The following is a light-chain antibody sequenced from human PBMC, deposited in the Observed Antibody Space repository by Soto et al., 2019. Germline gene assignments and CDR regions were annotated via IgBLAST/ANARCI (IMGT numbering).Light chain of an antibody. CDR3: CAYAGNSRYV. CDR1: SSDVGTYNL. Sequence: QSALTPPASVSGSPGQSITISCTGSSSDVGTYNLVSWYQQRPGQAPQLIISEGTRRPSGVFDRFSDSKSGNTASLSISSLHAYAAADYYCCAYAGNSRYVFGTGSKVTDL. V-gene: IGLV2-23*01. CDR2: EGT. J-gene: IGLJ1*01.